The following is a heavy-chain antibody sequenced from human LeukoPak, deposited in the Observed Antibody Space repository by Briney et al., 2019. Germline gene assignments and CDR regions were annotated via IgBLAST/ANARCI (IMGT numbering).Heavy chain of an antibody. CDR1: GGTFSSYA. CDR2: IIPIFGTA. V-gene: IGHV1-69*06. Sequence: ASVKVSCKASGGTFSSYAISWVRQAPGQGLEWMGGIIPIFGTANYAQKFQGRVTITADKSTSTAYMELSSLRSEDTAVYYCARENQETYYYDSSGYYDYWYFDLWGRGTLVTVSS. D-gene: IGHD3-22*01. CDR3: ARENQETYYYDSSGYYDYWYFDL. J-gene: IGHJ2*01.